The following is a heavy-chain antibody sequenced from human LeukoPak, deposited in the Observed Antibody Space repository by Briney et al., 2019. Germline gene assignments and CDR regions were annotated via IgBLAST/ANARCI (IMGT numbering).Heavy chain of an antibody. Sequence: GGSLRLSCAASGGTFSSYSMNWVRQAPGKGLEWVSYISSSSSTIYYADSLKGRFTISRDDAENSLYLQMNSLRAEDTAVYYCARDSSVTAAPIDYWGQGTLVTVSS. CDR2: ISSSSSTI. J-gene: IGHJ4*02. CDR1: GGTFSSYS. D-gene: IGHD2-2*01. V-gene: IGHV3-48*01. CDR3: ARDSSVTAAPIDY.